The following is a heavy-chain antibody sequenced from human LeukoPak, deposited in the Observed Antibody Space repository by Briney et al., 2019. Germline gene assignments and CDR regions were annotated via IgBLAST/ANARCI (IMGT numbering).Heavy chain of an antibody. CDR3: AKLATSDTGETY. Sequence: WASVKVSRKASGYTFTINHIHWVRQAPGQGLEWMGVINPSGDSTTYAQNFQGRVTMTRDTSTSTVYMELRSLRSEDTAIYYCAKLATSDTGETYWGQGTLVTVSS. J-gene: IGHJ4*02. V-gene: IGHV1-46*01. D-gene: IGHD3-16*01. CDR2: INPSGDST. CDR1: GYTFTINH.